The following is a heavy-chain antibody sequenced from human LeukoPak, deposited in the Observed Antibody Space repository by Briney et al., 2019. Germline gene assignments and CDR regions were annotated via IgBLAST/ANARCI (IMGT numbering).Heavy chain of an antibody. Sequence: GESLKISCKGSGYSFTSYWIGWVRQMPGKGLEWMGIIYPGDSDTRYSPSFQGQVTISADKSISTAYLQWSSLKASDTAMYYCARYSSSSRSDDYYFYGMDVWGRGTTVTVSS. V-gene: IGHV5-51*01. D-gene: IGHD6-6*01. J-gene: IGHJ6*02. CDR1: GYSFTSYW. CDR2: IYPGDSDT. CDR3: ARYSSSSRSDDYYFYGMDV.